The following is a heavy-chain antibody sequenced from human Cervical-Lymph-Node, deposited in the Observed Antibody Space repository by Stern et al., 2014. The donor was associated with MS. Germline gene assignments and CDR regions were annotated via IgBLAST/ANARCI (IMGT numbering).Heavy chain of an antibody. D-gene: IGHD5-18*01. J-gene: IGHJ4*02. CDR2: IYWDDDK. Sequence: QIPLKESGPTLVKPTQTLTLTCTFSGFSLSTSGVGVGWLRQPPGQALEWLALIYWDDDKRYSPSLKSRLTITKDTSKNQVVLTMTNMDPVDTATYYCAHEDTAMVMGYWGQGTLVTVSS. CDR3: AHEDTAMVMGY. CDR1: GFSLSTSGVG. V-gene: IGHV2-5*02.